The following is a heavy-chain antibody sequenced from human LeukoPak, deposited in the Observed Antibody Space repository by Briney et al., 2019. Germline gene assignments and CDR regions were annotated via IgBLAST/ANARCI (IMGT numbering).Heavy chain of an antibody. CDR3: ARLQLDSSSWYPGGMDV. V-gene: IGHV3-30*03. D-gene: IGHD6-13*01. Sequence: GGSLRLSCAASGFTFSSYGMHWVRQAPGKGLEWVAGISYDGSNKYYADSVKGRFTISRDNSKNTLYLQMNSLRAEDTAVYYCARLQLDSSSWYPGGMDVWGKGTTVTVSS. J-gene: IGHJ6*04. CDR1: GFTFSSYG. CDR2: ISYDGSNK.